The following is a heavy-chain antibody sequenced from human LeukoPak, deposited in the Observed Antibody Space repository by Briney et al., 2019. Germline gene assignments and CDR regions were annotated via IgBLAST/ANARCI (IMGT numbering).Heavy chain of an antibody. CDR3: AREGARSAVAGLPDY. CDR1: GDSISHHY. J-gene: IGHJ4*02. D-gene: IGHD6-19*01. V-gene: IGHV4-59*11. CDR2: AHYSGNT. Sequence: MSSETLSPTCTVSGDSISHHYYNWIRQPPGKGLEWIGFAHYSGNTFYNPSLNSRVTLSVDTSKNQFSLRLTSVTAADTAVYYCAREGARSAVAGLPDYWGQGTLVTVSS.